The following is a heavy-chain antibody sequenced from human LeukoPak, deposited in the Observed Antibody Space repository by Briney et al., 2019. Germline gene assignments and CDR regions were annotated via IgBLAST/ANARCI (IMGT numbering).Heavy chain of an antibody. D-gene: IGHD2-2*01. CDR2: IGGSAGST. CDR1: GFTFSSYA. V-gene: IGHV3-23*01. CDR3: AKEGPGTGYADY. Sequence: GGSLRLSCAASGFTFSSYAMSWVRQAPGKGLEWVSGIGGSAGSTYYADSVKGRFTISRDNSKNTLYLQMNSLRAEDTAVYYCAKEGPGTGYADYWGQGTLVTVSS. J-gene: IGHJ4*02.